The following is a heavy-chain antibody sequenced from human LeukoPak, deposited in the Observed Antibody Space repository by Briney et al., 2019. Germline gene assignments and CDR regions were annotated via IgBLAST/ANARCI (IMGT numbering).Heavy chain of an antibody. CDR3: ARVGTMVRGVTNFDY. CDR1: GGTFISYA. Sequence: SVKVSCKASGGTFISYAISWVRQAPGQGLEWMGGIIPIFGTANYAQKFQGRVTVTADESTSTAYMELSSLRSEDTAVYYCARVGTMVRGVTNFDYWGQGTLVTVSS. J-gene: IGHJ4*02. D-gene: IGHD3-10*01. CDR2: IIPIFGTA. V-gene: IGHV1-69*01.